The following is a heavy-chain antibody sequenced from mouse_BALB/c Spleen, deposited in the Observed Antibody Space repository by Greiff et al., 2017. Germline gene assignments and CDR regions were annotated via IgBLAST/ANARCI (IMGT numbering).Heavy chain of an antibody. Sequence: VQLQQSGAELVRSGASVKLSCTASGFNIKDYYMHWVKQRPEQGLEWIGWIDPENGDTEYAPKFQGKATMTADTSSNTAYLQLSSLTSEDTAVYYCNAVDWVITTPCDCGAKGTTLPV. CDR1: GFNIKDYY. V-gene: IGHV14-4*02. CDR2: IDPENGDT. D-gene: IGHD2-4*01. J-gene: IGHJ2*01. CDR3: NAVDWVITTPCDC.